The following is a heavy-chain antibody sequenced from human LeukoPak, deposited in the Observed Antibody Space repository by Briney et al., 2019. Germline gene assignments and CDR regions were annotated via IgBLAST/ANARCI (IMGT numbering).Heavy chain of an antibody. J-gene: IGHJ3*02. Sequence: GGSLRLSCAASGFIFSDSAMHWVRQASGKGLEWVSYISSSSSYTNYADSVKGRFTISRDNAKNSLYLQMNSLRAEDTAVYYCARVRGNDYGDYTYTLDAFDIWGQGTMVTVSS. CDR2: ISSSSSYT. CDR1: GFIFSDSA. CDR3: ARVRGNDYGDYTYTLDAFDI. D-gene: IGHD4-17*01. V-gene: IGHV3-11*05.